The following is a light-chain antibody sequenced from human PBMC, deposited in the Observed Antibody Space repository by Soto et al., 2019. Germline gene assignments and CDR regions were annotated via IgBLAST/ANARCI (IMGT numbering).Light chain of an antibody. Sequence: ASEGGRDTITCRASQSTSSRLAWYQLNPGKAPNPLIYDASTLEGGVPSRFRSIGSGTEFSLPLSGLPADYFSTSSCQPSGTVGQGTKVDIK. CDR1: QSTSSR. CDR2: DAS. J-gene: IGKJ1*01. CDR3: QPSGT. V-gene: IGKV1-5*01.